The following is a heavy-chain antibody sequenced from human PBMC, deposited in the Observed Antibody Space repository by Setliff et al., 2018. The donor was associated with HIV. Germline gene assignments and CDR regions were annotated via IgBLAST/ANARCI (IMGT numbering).Heavy chain of an antibody. Sequence: ASVKVSCKASGYTFTSYGISWVRQAPGQGLEWMGWISAYNGNTNYAQKLQGRVTMTTDTSTSTAYMELRSLRSDDTAVYYCARDNYSDYYYGMDVWGQGTTVTVSS. CDR1: GYTFTSYG. CDR3: ARDNYSDYYYGMDV. J-gene: IGHJ6*02. D-gene: IGHD4-4*01. V-gene: IGHV1-18*01. CDR2: ISAYNGNT.